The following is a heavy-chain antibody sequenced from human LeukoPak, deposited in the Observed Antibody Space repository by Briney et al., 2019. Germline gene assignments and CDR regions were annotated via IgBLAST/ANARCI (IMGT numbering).Heavy chain of an antibody. J-gene: IGHJ4*02. CDR2: INHSGST. Sequence: SETLSLTCAVYGGSFSGYYWSWIRQPPGKGLEWIGEINHSGSTNYNPSLKSRVTISVDTSKNQFSLRLSSVTAADTAVYYCARGSSGWYYFDYWGQGTLVTVSS. CDR1: GGSFSGYY. V-gene: IGHV4-34*01. CDR3: ARGSSGWYYFDY. D-gene: IGHD6-19*01.